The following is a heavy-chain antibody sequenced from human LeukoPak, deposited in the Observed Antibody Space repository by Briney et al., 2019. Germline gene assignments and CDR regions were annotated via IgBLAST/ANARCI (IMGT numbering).Heavy chain of an antibody. CDR1: GGSFSGYY. CDR2: INHSGST. V-gene: IGHV4-34*01. Sequence: SETLSLTCAVYGGSFSGYYWSWLRQPPGKGLEWIGEINHSGSTNYNPSLKSRVTISVDTSKNQFSLELSSVTAADTAVYYCARGSPYYDFWSGYYVSPSYYYYMDVWGKGTTVTVSS. CDR3: ARGSPYYDFWSGYYVSPSYYYYMDV. D-gene: IGHD3-3*01. J-gene: IGHJ6*03.